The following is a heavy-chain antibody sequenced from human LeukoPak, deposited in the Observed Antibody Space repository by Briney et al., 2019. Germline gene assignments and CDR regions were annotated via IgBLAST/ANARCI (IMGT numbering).Heavy chain of an antibody. Sequence: ASVKVPCKASGYTFTGYYMHWVRQAPGQGLEWMGRINPNSGGTNYAQKFQGRVTMTRDTSISTAYMELSRLRSDDTAVYYCAREHSYGTFDYWGQGTLVTVSS. D-gene: IGHD5-18*01. V-gene: IGHV1-2*06. CDR1: GYTFTGYY. CDR2: INPNSGGT. CDR3: AREHSYGTFDY. J-gene: IGHJ4*02.